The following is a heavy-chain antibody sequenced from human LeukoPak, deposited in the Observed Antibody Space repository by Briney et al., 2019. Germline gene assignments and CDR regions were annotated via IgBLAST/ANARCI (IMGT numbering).Heavy chain of an antibody. D-gene: IGHD3-10*02. Sequence: GGSLRLSCAVSGFTFSNFWMNWVRQAPGKGLEWVANINRDASEKYYVDSVRGRFTISRDNAKNSLYLQMNSLRADDTAVYYCAELGITMIGGVWGKGTTVTISS. CDR3: AELGITMIGGV. V-gene: IGHV3-7*01. CDR2: INRDASEK. CDR1: GFTFSNFW. J-gene: IGHJ6*04.